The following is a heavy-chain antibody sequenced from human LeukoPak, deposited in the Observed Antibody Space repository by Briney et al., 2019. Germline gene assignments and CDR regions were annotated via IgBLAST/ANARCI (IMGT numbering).Heavy chain of an antibody. CDR3: ARGEFAYMDV. CDR2: IYYSGNT. Sequence: SETLSLTCTVSGGSISSTYYWGWIRQSPGKGLEWFGSIYYSGNTYYNPSLKSRVTISVDRSKNQFSLKLTSVTAADTAVYYCARGEFAYMDVWGKGTTVTISS. D-gene: IGHD3-10*01. J-gene: IGHJ6*03. V-gene: IGHV4-39*07. CDR1: GGSISSTYY.